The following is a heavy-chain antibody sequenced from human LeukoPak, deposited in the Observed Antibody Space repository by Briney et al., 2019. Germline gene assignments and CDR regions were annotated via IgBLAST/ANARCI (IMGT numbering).Heavy chain of an antibody. CDR2: ISYDGSNK. J-gene: IGHJ4*02. D-gene: IGHD3-22*01. CDR3: ARAHLDYYDSSGYYGDY. Sequence: QSGGSLRLSCAASGFTFSSYAMHWVRQAPGKGLEWVAVISYDGSNKYYADSVKGRFTISRDNSKNTLYLQMNSLRAEDTAVYYCARAHLDYYDSSGYYGDYWGQGTLVTVSS. V-gene: IGHV3-30-3*01. CDR1: GFTFSSYA.